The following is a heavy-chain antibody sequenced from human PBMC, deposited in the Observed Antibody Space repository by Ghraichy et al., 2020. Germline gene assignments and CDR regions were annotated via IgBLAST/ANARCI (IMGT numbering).Heavy chain of an antibody. V-gene: IGHV2-5*01. CDR1: GFSLSTSGVG. D-gene: IGHD2-8*02. CDR3: AHTRPLVLYYYYGMDV. J-gene: IGHJ6*02. Sequence: SGPTLVKPTQTLTLTCTFSGFSLSTSGVGVGWIRQPPGKALEWLALIYWNDDKRYSPSLKSRLTITKDTSKNQVVLTMTNMDPVDTATYYCAHTRPLVLYYYYGMDVWGQGTTVTVSS. CDR2: IYWNDDK.